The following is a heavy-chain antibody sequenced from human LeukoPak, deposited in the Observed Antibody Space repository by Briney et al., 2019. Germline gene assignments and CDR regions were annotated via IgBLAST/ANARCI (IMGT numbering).Heavy chain of an antibody. CDR1: GFTFSSYS. Sequence: SCKASGFTFSSYSMNWVRQAPGKGLEWVGRIKSKTDGGTTDYAAPVKGRFTISRDDSKNTLYLQMNSLKTEDTAVYYCTAETYDFWSGYPDVSLDYWGQGTLVTVSS. CDR3: TAETYDFWSGYPDVSLDY. J-gene: IGHJ4*02. V-gene: IGHV3-15*01. D-gene: IGHD3-3*01. CDR2: IKSKTDGGTT.